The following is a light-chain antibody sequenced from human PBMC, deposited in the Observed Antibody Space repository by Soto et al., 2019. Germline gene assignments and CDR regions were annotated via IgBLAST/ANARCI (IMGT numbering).Light chain of an antibody. Sequence: QSALTQPASVSGSPGQSITISCTGTSSDIGGFNYVSWYQQHPGKAPKLMIYDVSYRPSGVSHRFSGSKSGNTASLTISGLQAEDEADYYCSSYTTIGTRVFGGGTKLTVL. CDR2: DVS. J-gene: IGLJ2*01. V-gene: IGLV2-14*03. CDR3: SSYTTIGTRV. CDR1: SSDIGGFNY.